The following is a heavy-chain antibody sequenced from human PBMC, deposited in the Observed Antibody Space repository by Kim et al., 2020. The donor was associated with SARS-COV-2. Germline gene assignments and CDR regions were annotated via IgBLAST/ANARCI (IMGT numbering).Heavy chain of an antibody. CDR2: INHSGST. Sequence: SETLSLTCAVYGGSFSGYYWSWIRQPPGKGLEWIGEINHSGSTNYNPSLKSRVTISVDTSKNQFSLKLSSVTAADTALYYCARRGYTDASDIWGQGTMVTVSS. J-gene: IGHJ3*02. CDR1: GGSFSGYY. V-gene: IGHV4-34*01. D-gene: IGHD1-1*01. CDR3: ARRGYTDASDI.